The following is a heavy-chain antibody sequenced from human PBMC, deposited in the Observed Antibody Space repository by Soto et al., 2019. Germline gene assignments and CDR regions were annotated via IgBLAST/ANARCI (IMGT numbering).Heavy chain of an antibody. CDR2: ISYSGST. Sequence: PSETLSLTCTVSGGSISSSGYYWGWIRQPPGKGLEWIGSISYSGSTYYNPSLKSRVTISVDTSKNQFSLRLRSVTAADTAVYYCVTYSGYDYNWLDPWGQGTLVTVSS. CDR3: VTYSGYDYNWLDP. CDR1: GGSISSSGYY. D-gene: IGHD5-12*01. V-gene: IGHV4-39*01. J-gene: IGHJ5*02.